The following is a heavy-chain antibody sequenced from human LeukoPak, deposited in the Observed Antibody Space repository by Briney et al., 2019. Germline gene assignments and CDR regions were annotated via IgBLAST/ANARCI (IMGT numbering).Heavy chain of an antibody. Sequence: GSLRLSCAASGFTLSSYAMTWVRQAPGRGLEWVSSVDGGGGGTYYADSVKGRFTISGDNSKDTLYLQMNGLRAEDTAVYFCAKQSAGSAAWYSLHYDFWGQGTLVTVSS. D-gene: IGHD6-13*01. V-gene: IGHV3-23*01. CDR2: VDGGGGGT. CDR3: AKQSAGSAAWYSLHYDF. CDR1: GFTLSSYA. J-gene: IGHJ4*02.